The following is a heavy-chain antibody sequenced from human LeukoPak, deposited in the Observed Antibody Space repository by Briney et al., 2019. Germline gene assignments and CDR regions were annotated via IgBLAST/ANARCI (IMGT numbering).Heavy chain of an antibody. CDR3: AREVHPVGPTYASLNWFDP. J-gene: IGHJ5*02. CDR1: GGSISSYY. CDR2: IYHSGST. V-gene: IGHV4-38-2*02. Sequence: PSETLSLTCTVSGGSISSYYWSWIRQPPGKGLEWIGSIYHSGSTYYNPSLKSRVTISVDTSKNQFSLKLSSVTAADTAVYYCAREVHPVGPTYASLNWFDPWGQGTLVTVSS. D-gene: IGHD1-26*01.